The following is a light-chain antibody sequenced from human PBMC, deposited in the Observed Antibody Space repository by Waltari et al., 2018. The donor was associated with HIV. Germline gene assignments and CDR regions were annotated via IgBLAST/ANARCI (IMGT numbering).Light chain of an antibody. CDR1: QSVCSF. Sequence: EFVLAQSPATLSLSPGERATLSCRASQSVCSFLAWYQQKAGQAPRLLIYDASNRAPGIPARFSGSGSGTDFTLTISRLEPEDVAVYYCQQRTNWPPGLSFGGGTKVEIK. CDR3: QQRTNWPPGLS. J-gene: IGKJ4*01. V-gene: IGKV3-11*01. CDR2: DAS.